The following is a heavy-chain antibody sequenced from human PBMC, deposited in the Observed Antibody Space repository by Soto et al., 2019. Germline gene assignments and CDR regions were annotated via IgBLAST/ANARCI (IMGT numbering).Heavy chain of an antibody. CDR2: INSDGSST. CDR1: GFTFSSYW. V-gene: IGHV3-74*01. CDR3: VRTSLVVAAATREDY. J-gene: IGHJ4*02. D-gene: IGHD2-15*01. Sequence: EVQLVESGGGLVQPGGSLRLSCAASGFTFSSYWMHWVRQAPGKGLEWVSRINSDGSSTSYADSVKGRFTISRDNAKNTLYLQMNSLRAEDTAVYYCVRTSLVVAAATREDYWGKGTLVTVSS.